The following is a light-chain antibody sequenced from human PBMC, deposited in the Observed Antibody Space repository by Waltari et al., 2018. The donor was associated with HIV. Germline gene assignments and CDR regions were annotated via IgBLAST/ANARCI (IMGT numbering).Light chain of an antibody. Sequence: SVLTPLPSVTVAPGMTAQMTSWGKNSASNNVPWYQQKPGQAPILVIYYDTDRPSGIPERFSGSNSGNTATLTITRVGAGDEADYYCQVWDSSIEQVLFGGGTKLTVL. CDR3: QVWDSSIEQVL. CDR1: NSASNN. CDR2: YDT. V-gene: IGLV3-21*01. J-gene: IGLJ3*02.